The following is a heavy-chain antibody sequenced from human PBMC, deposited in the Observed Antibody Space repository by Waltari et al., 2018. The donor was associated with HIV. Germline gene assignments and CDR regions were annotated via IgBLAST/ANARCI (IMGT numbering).Heavy chain of an antibody. J-gene: IGHJ4*02. V-gene: IGHV3-23*01. CDR1: GFTFNKYA. CDR3: AEDLIYPVVCSFRIDY. D-gene: IGHD2-15*01. CDR2: ISGSGIDT. Sequence: EVQLLESGGGVVQPGGSLRLSCAASGFTFNKYAMSWVRQTAGKGREWLSAISGSGIDTNYAESVKGRFTVSRDNSKNTVFLQMNSLLSEDAAGYYCAEDLIYPVVCSFRIDYWGQGTHVTVSS.